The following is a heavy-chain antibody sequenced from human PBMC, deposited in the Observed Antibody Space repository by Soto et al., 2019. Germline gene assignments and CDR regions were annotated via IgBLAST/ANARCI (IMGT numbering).Heavy chain of an antibody. CDR1: GGSFSGYY. Sequence: PSETLSLTCAVYGGSFSGYYWSWIRQPPGKGLEWIGEINHSGSTNYNPSLKSRVTISVDTSKNQFSLKLSSLTAADTAVYYCALYYYGSGSYGAYYYGMDVWGQGTTVTVSS. V-gene: IGHV4-34*01. CDR3: ALYYYGSGSYGAYYYGMDV. D-gene: IGHD3-10*01. J-gene: IGHJ6*02. CDR2: INHSGST.